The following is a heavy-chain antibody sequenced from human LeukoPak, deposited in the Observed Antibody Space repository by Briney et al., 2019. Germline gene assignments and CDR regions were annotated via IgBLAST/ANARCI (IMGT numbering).Heavy chain of an antibody. CDR1: GFTFSSYW. CDR2: IKQDGSEK. CDR3: ARDPTTVVKGYYYYGMDV. Sequence: GGSLRLSCAASGFTFSSYWMSWVRQAPGKGLEWVANIKQDGSEKYYVDSVKGRFTISRDNAKNSLYLQMNSLRAEDTAVYYCARDPTTVVKGYYYYGMDVWGQGTTVTVSS. D-gene: IGHD4-23*01. V-gene: IGHV3-7*03. J-gene: IGHJ6*02.